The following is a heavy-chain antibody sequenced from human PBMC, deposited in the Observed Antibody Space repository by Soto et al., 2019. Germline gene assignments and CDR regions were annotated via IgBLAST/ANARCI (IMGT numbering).Heavy chain of an antibody. CDR1: GYTFSDYY. D-gene: IGHD3-3*01. CDR2: ISPKSGGA. CDR3: AKREGQAWSRDHFYYYAMEV. J-gene: IGHJ6*02. V-gene: IGHV1-2*02. Sequence: GASVKVSCKAGGYTFSDYYIQWVRQAPGQGLEYMGWISPKSGGAAYAQKFRGRFTISRDNSKNTLYLQLSSLRPDDTGVYYCAKREGQAWSRDHFYYYAMEVWGRGATVTVSS.